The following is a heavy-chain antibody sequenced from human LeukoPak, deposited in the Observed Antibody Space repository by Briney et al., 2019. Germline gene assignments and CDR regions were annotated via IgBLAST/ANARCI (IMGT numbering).Heavy chain of an antibody. CDR3: AKAPVTSCRGAYCYPFDS. CDR2: ISGSGGST. J-gene: IGHJ4*02. Sequence: GGSLRLSCAASGFTFSSYAMSWVRQAPGKGLEWVSAISGSGGSTYYADSVKGRFTISRDNSKNTLYLQMNSLRAEDTAVYYCAKAPVTSCRGAYCYPFDSWGQGTLVTVSS. D-gene: IGHD2-21*01. V-gene: IGHV3-23*01. CDR1: GFTFSSYA.